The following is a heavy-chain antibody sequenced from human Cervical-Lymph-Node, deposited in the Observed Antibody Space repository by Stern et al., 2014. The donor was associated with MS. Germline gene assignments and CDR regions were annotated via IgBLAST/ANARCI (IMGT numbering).Heavy chain of an antibody. J-gene: IGHJ4*02. CDR2: IDWGEQQ. CDR1: GVSLISSGMG. D-gene: IGHD5-12*01. CDR3: AAGHGYDLNY. Sequence: ESGPALVRPTQTLTLTCSFSGVSLISSGMGVNWIRQPPGKALEGRALIDWGEQQYYRTSLKTRLTITRATSKKHVLLKLTNMDPVDAASYFCAAGHGYDLNYWGQGTLVTVSS. V-gene: IGHV2-70*01.